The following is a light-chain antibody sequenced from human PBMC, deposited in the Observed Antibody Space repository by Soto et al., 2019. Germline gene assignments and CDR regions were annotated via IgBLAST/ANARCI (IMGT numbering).Light chain of an antibody. V-gene: IGKV3D-20*02. CDR3: QQRSSWPGT. J-gene: IGKJ3*01. Sequence: EIVLTQSPGTLSLSPGERATLSCRASQSVSSSYLAWYQQKPGQAPRLLIYGASNRATGIPARFSGSGSGTDFTLTISSLEPEDFAVYYCQQRSSWPGTFGPGTKVDIK. CDR1: QSVSSSY. CDR2: GAS.